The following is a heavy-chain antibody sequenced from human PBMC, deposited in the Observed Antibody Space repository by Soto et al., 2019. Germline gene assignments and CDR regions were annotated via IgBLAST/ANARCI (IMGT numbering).Heavy chain of an antibody. V-gene: IGHV3-74*01. D-gene: IGHD6-19*01. J-gene: IGHJ4*02. CDR1: GFTCSSYW. CDR3: AVAVAGPTAIGY. CDR2: INSDGSST. Sequence: EVQLVESGGGLVQPGGSLRLSCAASGFTCSSYWMHWVRQAPGKGLVWVSRINSDGSSTNYADSVKGRFTISRDNAKNTLYLQMNSLRAEDTAVYYCAVAVAGPTAIGYWGQGTLVTVSS.